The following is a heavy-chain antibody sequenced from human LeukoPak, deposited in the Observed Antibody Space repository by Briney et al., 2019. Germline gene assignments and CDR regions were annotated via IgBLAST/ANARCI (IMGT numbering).Heavy chain of an antibody. Sequence: PGGSLRLSCAASGFTVSSNYMSWVRQAPGKGLEWVSGINWNGGSTGYADSVKGRFTISRDNAKNSLYLQMNSLRAEDTALYYCARAQMVEHYYYYMDVWGKGTTVTVSS. CDR1: GFTVSSNY. V-gene: IGHV3-20*04. D-gene: IGHD2-8*01. J-gene: IGHJ6*03. CDR3: ARAQMVEHYYYYMDV. CDR2: INWNGGST.